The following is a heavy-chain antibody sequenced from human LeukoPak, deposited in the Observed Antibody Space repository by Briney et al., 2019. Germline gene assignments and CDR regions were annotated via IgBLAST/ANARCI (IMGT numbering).Heavy chain of an antibody. CDR1: GDSISSFY. J-gene: IGHJ4*02. CDR3: ANYGVVLATYGSPSPFVY. V-gene: IGHV4-4*07. D-gene: IGHD3-16*01. Sequence: SETLSLTCTVSGDSISSFYWSWIRQPAGKGLEWIGHIYTSGSTNYSPSLKSRVTMSVDTSKNQFSLKLSSVTAADTAVYYCANYGVVLATYGSPSPFVYWGQGTLVTVSS. CDR2: IYTSGST.